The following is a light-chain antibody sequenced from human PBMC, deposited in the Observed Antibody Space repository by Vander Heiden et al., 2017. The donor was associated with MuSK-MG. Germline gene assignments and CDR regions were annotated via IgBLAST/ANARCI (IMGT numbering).Light chain of an antibody. V-gene: IGLV1-40*01. J-gene: IGLJ2*01. CDR1: RSNLGAGFT. Sequence: QSVLTQPPSVSGAPGQRVTISCAGSRSNLGAGFTVHWYQQLPGTAPKLLLYDSSSRPSGGTDRFSGSKSATSASLAIAGLQAEDEGAYYCQSYDRSLRALVFGGGTKLTVL. CDR2: DSS. CDR3: QSYDRSLRALV.